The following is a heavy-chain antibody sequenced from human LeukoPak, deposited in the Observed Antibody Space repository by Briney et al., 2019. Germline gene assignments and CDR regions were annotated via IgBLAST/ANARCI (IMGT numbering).Heavy chain of an antibody. J-gene: IGHJ4*02. CDR1: GGPISSYY. CDR2: IYTSGST. D-gene: IGHD5-18*01. Sequence: SETLSLTCTVSGGPISSYYWSWIRQPAGKGLEWIGRIYTSGSTNYNPSLKSRVTISADTSKNQFSLKLSSVTAADTAVYYCARAGGVHDTPMDLDYWGQGILVTVSS. V-gene: IGHV4-4*07. CDR3: ARAGGVHDTPMDLDY.